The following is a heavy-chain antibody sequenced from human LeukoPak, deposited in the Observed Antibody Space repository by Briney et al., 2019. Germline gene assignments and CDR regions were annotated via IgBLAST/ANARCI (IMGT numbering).Heavy chain of an antibody. V-gene: IGHV4-59*01. Sequence: SETLSLTCTVSGGSLSTYYWSWIRQPPGKGLEWMGYIYYTGSTNHNPSLKSRVTMSVDTSKNQFSLKLSSVTAADTAVYYCARLLSLGFDYWGQGTLVTVSS. D-gene: IGHD2/OR15-2a*01. CDR1: GGSLSTYY. CDR2: IYYTGST. J-gene: IGHJ4*02. CDR3: ARLLSLGFDY.